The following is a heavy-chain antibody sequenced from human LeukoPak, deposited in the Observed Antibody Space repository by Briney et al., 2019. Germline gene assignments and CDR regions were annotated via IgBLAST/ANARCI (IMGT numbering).Heavy chain of an antibody. D-gene: IGHD6-13*01. CDR3: ARVPPPDPSIAAAGIYFDY. J-gene: IGHJ4*02. CDR2: ISSSSTYI. V-gene: IGHV3-21*04. CDR1: GFTFSSYT. Sequence: GGSLRLSCAASGFTFSSYTMNWVRQAPRKGLEWVSSISSSSTYIFYADSMKGRFTISRDNAKNSLYLQMNSLRAEDAAVYYCARVPPPDPSIAAAGIYFDYWGQGTLVTVSS.